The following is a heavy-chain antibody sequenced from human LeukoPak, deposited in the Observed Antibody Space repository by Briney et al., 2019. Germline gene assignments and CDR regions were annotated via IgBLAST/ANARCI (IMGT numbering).Heavy chain of an antibody. Sequence: PSETLSLTCTVSDGSISSYYWSWIRQPPGKGLEWIGYIYYSGSTNYNPSLKSRVTISVDTSKNQFSLKLSSVTAADAAVYYCARVHCRGGSCYYYYGMDVWGQGTTVTVSS. CDR2: IYYSGST. D-gene: IGHD2-15*01. CDR1: DGSISSYY. J-gene: IGHJ6*02. V-gene: IGHV4-59*01. CDR3: ARVHCRGGSCYYYYGMDV.